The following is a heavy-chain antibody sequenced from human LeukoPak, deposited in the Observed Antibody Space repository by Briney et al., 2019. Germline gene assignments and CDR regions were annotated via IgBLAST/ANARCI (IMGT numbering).Heavy chain of an antibody. J-gene: IGHJ6*03. CDR3: ARVGVVVVAATSFHYYYYYMDV. CDR2: IYYSGST. V-gene: IGHV4-59*01. D-gene: IGHD2-15*01. CDR1: GGSISSYY. Sequence: SETLSLTCTVSGGSISSYYWSWIRQPPGKGLEWIGYIYYSGSTNYNPSLKSRVTISVDTSKNQFSLELSSVTAADTAVYYCARVGVVVVAATSFHYYYYYMDVWGKGTTVTVSS.